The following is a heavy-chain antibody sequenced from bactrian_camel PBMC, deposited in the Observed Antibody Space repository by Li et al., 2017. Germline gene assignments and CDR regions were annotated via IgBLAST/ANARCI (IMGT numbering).Heavy chain of an antibody. CDR3: AADCTTATQALLPEGFAVAY. CDR2: IDSDNIS. D-gene: IGHD2*01. V-gene: IGHV3S53*01. CDR1: GLPYAFTLYP. J-gene: IGHJ4*01. Sequence: HVQLVESGGGLVQPGGPLNLSCTISGLPYAFTLYPMSWVRQAPGKEREGVAAIDSDNISTYAESVKGRFTISTDNAKNTLYLQMNSLKHEDTGMYYCAADCTTATQALLPEGFAVAYRGQGTQVTVS.